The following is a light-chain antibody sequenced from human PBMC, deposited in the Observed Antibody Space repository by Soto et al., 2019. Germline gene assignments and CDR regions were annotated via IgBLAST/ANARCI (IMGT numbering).Light chain of an antibody. CDR2: GAS. V-gene: IGKV3-20*01. J-gene: IGKJ1*01. CDR1: QSVSSSY. Sequence: EIVLTQSPGTLSVSPGDRATLSCRASQSVSSSYLAWYQQKPGQAPRLLIYGASSRATGIPDRLSGSGSGTDLTLTISRLEPEDFAVYYCQQYGSSPITFGQGTKVDIK. CDR3: QQYGSSPIT.